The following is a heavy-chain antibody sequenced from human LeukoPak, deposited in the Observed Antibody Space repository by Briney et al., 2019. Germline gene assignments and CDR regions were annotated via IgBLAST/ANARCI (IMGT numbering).Heavy chain of an antibody. CDR3: AKDRGIAVAGTLFDY. CDR1: GFTFSSYS. V-gene: IGHV3-21*04. CDR2: ISSSSSYI. J-gene: IGHJ4*02. D-gene: IGHD6-19*01. Sequence: GGSLRLSCAASGFTFSSYSMNWVRQAPGKGLEWVSSISSSSSYIYYADSVKGRFTISRDNSKNTLYLQMNSLRDEDTAVYYCAKDRGIAVAGTLFDYWGQGTLVTVSS.